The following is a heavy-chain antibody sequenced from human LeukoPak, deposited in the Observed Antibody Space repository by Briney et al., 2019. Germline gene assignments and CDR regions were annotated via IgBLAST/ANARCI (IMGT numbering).Heavy chain of an antibody. Sequence: GGSLRLTCVASGFTFINYAMSWVRQAPGKGLEWVSTINTSGGITYYADSVTGRFTMSRDNSKNTLYLQMNSLRADDTAIYYCARDAGLIVAAGIDYWGQGTLVTVSS. CDR3: ARDAGLIVAAGIDY. V-gene: IGHV3-23*01. CDR2: INTSGGIT. D-gene: IGHD6-13*01. CDR1: GFTFINYA. J-gene: IGHJ4*02.